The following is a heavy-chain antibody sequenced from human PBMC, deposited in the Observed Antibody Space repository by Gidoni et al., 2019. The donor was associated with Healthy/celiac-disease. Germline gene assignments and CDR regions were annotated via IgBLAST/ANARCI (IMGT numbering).Heavy chain of an antibody. CDR1: GYTFTSSG. D-gene: IGHD3-3*01. J-gene: IGHJ4*02. V-gene: IGHV1-18*01. CDR3: ARAGTYDFWSGYLSLFDY. Sequence: QVQLVQSGAEVKKPGASVKVSCKASGYTFTSSGISWVRQAPGQGLEWMGWISAYNGNTNYAQKLQGRVTMTTDTSTSTAYMELRSLRSDDTAVYYCARAGTYDFWSGYLSLFDYWGQGTLVTVSS. CDR2: ISAYNGNT.